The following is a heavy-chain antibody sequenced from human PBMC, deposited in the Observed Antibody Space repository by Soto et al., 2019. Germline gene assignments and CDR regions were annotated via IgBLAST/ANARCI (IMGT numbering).Heavy chain of an antibody. CDR2: IETKTDGGTT. D-gene: IGHD1-26*01. V-gene: IGHV3-15*04. Sequence: GGSLRLSCAASGFTLSNAWMSWVRQAPGKGLEWVGHIETKTDGGTTDYAATVKGRFTISRDNARKSLYRQMNSIREEDTAVYYCARDHQWAFDLWGQGALVTVSS. J-gene: IGHJ4*02. CDR1: GFTLSNAW. CDR3: ARDHQWAFDL.